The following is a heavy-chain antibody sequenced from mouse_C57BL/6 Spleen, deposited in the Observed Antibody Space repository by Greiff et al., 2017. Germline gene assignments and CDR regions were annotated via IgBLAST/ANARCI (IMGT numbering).Heavy chain of an antibody. J-gene: IGHJ4*01. V-gene: IGHV5-9*01. CDR1: GFTFSSYT. D-gene: IGHD3-3*01. CDR3: ARQGTGDAMDY. Sequence: EVKLEESGGGLVKPGGSLKLSCAASGFTFSSYTMSWVRQTPEKRLEWVATISGGGGNTYYPDSVKGRFTISRDNAKNTLYLQMSSLRSEDTALYYCARQGTGDAMDYWGQGTSVTVSS. CDR2: ISGGGGNT.